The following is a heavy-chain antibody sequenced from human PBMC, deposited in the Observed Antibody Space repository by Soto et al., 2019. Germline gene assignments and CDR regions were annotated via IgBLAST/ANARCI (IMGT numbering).Heavy chain of an antibody. Sequence: VGSLRHSCAASGFTFSDYEMNWVRQAPGKGLEWVSYISLSGTTIHYADSVKGRFTISRDNAKNSVYLQMNSLRVEDTAIYYCETEGGLDWLYPWGQGPTVNVSS. CDR3: ETEGGLDWLYP. J-gene: IGHJ5*02. CDR2: ISLSGTTI. V-gene: IGHV3-48*03. D-gene: IGHD2-21*01. CDR1: GFTFSDYE.